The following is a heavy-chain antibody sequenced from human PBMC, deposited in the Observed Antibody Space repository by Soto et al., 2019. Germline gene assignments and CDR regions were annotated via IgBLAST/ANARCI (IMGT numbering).Heavy chain of an antibody. CDR2: ISYDGSNK. CDR3: AKDSADGYNPGYFDY. D-gene: IGHD5-12*01. V-gene: IGHV3-30*18. CDR1: GFTFSSYG. Sequence: QVQLVESGGGVVQPGRSLRLSCAASGFTFSSYGMNWVRQAPGKGLEWVAVISYDGSNKYYADSVKGRFTISRDNSKNTLYLQMNSLRAEDTAVYYCAKDSADGYNPGYFDYWGQGTLVTVSS. J-gene: IGHJ4*02.